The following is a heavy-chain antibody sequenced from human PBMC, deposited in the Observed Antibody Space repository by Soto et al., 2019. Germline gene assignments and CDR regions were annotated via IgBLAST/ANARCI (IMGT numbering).Heavy chain of an antibody. CDR2: MNPNSGNT. CDR3: ARDFVIEVGGTWMNWFDP. J-gene: IGHJ5*02. Sequence: QVQLVQSGAEVKKPGASVKVSCKASGYTFTRYDINWVRQATGQGLEWMGWMNPNSGNTGYAQKFQGRVTMTRNTFIATAHMDVSSLRSDDTAVYYCARDFVIEVGGTWMNWFDPWRQGTLVTVSS. D-gene: IGHD6-19*01. V-gene: IGHV1-8*01. CDR1: GYTFTRYD.